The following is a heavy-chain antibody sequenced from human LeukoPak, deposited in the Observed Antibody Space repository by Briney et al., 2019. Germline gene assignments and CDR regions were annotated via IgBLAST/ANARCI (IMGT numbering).Heavy chain of an antibody. CDR3: ARDYYDSNGYFYYFDD. V-gene: IGHV4-59*12. Sequence: SETLSLTSTVSGGSISNYYWSWIRQPPGKGLEWIGYISYSGGTNYNPSLKSRVTISVDTSKNQVSLKLSSVTAADTAVYYCARDYYDSNGYFYYFDDWGQGTLVTVSS. CDR2: ISYSGGT. CDR1: GGSISNYY. J-gene: IGHJ4*02. D-gene: IGHD3-22*01.